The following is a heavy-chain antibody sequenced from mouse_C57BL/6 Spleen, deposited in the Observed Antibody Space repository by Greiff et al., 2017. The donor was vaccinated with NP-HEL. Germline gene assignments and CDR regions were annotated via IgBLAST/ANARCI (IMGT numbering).Heavy chain of an antibody. CDR2: IYPGDGDT. CDR1: GYAFSSSW. CDR3: ARWMDYYAMDY. D-gene: IGHD2-3*01. Sequence: QVQLQQSGPELVKPGASVKISCKASGYAFSSSWMNWVKQRPGKGLEWIGRIYPGDGDTNYNGKFKGQATLTADKSSSTAYMQLSSLTAEDSAVYFCARWMDYYAMDYWGQGTSVTVSS. V-gene: IGHV1-82*01. J-gene: IGHJ4*01.